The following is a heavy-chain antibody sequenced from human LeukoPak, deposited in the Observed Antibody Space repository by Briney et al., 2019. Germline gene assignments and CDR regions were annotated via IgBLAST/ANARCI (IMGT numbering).Heavy chain of an antibody. J-gene: IGHJ4*02. V-gene: IGHV3-73*01. Sequence: GGSLRLSCAASGFTFSGSAMHWVRQASGKGLEWVGRIRSKANSYATAYAASVKGRFTISRDNAKNSLYLQMNSLRAEDTALYYCARDEDLGELSQHDYWGQGTLVTVSS. D-gene: IGHD3-16*02. CDR3: ARDEDLGELSQHDY. CDR2: IRSKANSYAT. CDR1: GFTFSGSA.